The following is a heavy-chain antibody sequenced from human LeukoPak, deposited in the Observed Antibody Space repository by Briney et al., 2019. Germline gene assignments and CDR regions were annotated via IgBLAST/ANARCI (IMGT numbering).Heavy chain of an antibody. J-gene: IGHJ4*02. CDR3: ARDQTGVVPAAVDY. CDR2: INPNSGGT. Sequence: ASVKVSCKASGYTFTGYYMHWARQAPGQGLEWMGWINPNSGGTNYAQKFQGRVTMTRDTSISTAYMELSRLRSDDTAVYYCARDQTGVVPAAVDYWGQGTLVTVS. D-gene: IGHD2-2*01. CDR1: GYTFTGYY. V-gene: IGHV1-2*02.